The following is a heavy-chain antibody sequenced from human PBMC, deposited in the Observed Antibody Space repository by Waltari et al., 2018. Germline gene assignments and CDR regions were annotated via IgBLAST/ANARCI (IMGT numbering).Heavy chain of an antibody. D-gene: IGHD2-2*01. CDR2: ISGTGTMT. CDR1: GFTFSSYA. J-gene: IGHJ6*02. V-gene: IGHV3-23*01. Sequence: GGSLRLSCAASGFTFSSYAMNWVRQIPGKGLEWVSGISGTGTMTYYADSVKGRFTVSRDLSTNAVSLQLSGLRPEDTAVYYCAKEATYCTSASCFEDYFNHGMDVGGQGTTVTVS. CDR3: AKEATYCTSASCFEDYFNHGMDV.